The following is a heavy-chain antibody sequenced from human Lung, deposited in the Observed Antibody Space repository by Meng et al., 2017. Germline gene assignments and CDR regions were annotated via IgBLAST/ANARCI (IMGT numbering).Heavy chain of an antibody. V-gene: IGHV1-2*06. CDR3: ARDEDISAAGKLFGDY. J-gene: IGHJ4*02. CDR1: GYTFPDYW. Sequence: GDLVQSGAEGKKPGASVKVSCKPSGYTFPDYWLHWVRRAPGQGLEWMGRINPKSGDTHYAQRFQGRVTMTGDTSISTAYTELSGLRSDDTAMYYCARDEDISAAGKLFGDYWGQGTLVTVSS. CDR2: INPKSGDT. D-gene: IGHD6-13*01.